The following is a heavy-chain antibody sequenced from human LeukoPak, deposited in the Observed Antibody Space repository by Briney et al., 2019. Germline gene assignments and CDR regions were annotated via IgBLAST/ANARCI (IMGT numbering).Heavy chain of an antibody. J-gene: IGHJ4*02. CDR3: AREGFIVGATKAYYFDY. D-gene: IGHD1-26*01. CDR2: IIPILGIA. V-gene: IGHV1-69*04. CDR1: GGTFSSYA. Sequence: SVKVSCKASGGTFSSYAISWVRQAPGQGLEWMGRIIPILGIANYAQKFQGRVTITADKSTSTAYMELSSLRSEDTAVYYCAREGFIVGATKAYYFDYWGQGTLVTVSS.